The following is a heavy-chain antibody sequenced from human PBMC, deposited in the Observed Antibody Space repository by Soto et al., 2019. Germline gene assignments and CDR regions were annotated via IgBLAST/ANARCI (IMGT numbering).Heavy chain of an antibody. Sequence: SVKVSCKASGYTFNSYGISWVRQAPGQGLEWMGWISAYNGNTNYVQKFQGRVTMTTEKSTSTAYMELRSLRSDDTAVYYCARDSEGGGYYYYYYGMDVWGQGTTVTVSS. CDR1: GYTFNSYG. CDR3: ARDSEGGGYYYYYYGMDV. D-gene: IGHD2-15*01. CDR2: ISAYNGNT. J-gene: IGHJ6*02. V-gene: IGHV1-18*04.